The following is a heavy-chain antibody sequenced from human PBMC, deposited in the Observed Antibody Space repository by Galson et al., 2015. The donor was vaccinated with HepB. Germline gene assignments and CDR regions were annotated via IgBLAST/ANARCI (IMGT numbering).Heavy chain of an antibody. V-gene: IGHV3-33*01. CDR3: AREEVVPTIKDSDNYYYYYMDV. CDR2: IWYDGSNK. CDR1: GFTFSSYG. D-gene: IGHD2-2*01. Sequence: SLRLSCAASGFTFSSYGMHWVRQAPGKGLEWVAVIWYDGSNKYYADSVKGRFTISRDNSKNTLYLQMNSLRAEDTAVYYCAREEVVPTIKDSDNYYYYYMDVWGKGTTVTVSS. J-gene: IGHJ6*03.